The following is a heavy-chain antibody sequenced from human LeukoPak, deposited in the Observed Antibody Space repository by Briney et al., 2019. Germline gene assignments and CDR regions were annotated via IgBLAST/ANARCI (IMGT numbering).Heavy chain of an antibody. CDR3: ARDVRIVVVVAATRDYYYYGMDV. CDR2: INPSGGST. Sequence: EASVKVSCKASGYTFTSYYMHWVRQAPGQGLEWMGIINPSGGSTSYAQKFQGRVTMTRDTSTSTVYMELSSLRSEDTAVYYCARDVRIVVVVAATRDYYYYGMDVWGQGTTVTVSS. V-gene: IGHV1-46*01. D-gene: IGHD2-15*01. CDR1: GYTFTSYY. J-gene: IGHJ6*02.